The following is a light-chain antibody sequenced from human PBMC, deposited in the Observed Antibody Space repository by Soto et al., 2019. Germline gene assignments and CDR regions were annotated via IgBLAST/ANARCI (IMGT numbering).Light chain of an antibody. CDR3: QQYKSYVCT. Sequence: DIQMTQSPSTLSASVGDRVTITCRASQSLTSWLAWYQQKPGKAPKLLIYKASSLESGVPSRFSGSGSGTDFTLTINGLQPEDFATYYCQQYKSYVCTFGQGTKLDLK. CDR1: QSLTSW. J-gene: IGKJ2*02. CDR2: KAS. V-gene: IGKV1-5*03.